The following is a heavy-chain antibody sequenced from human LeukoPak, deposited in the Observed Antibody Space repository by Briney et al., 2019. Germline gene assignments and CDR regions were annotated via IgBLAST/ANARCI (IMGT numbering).Heavy chain of an antibody. CDR3: ARSGSHDYGDY. D-gene: IGHD3-10*01. CDR1: GYTFTSYY. Sequence: GASVKVSCKASGYTFTSYYMHWVRQAPGQGLEWMGIINPSGGSTSYAQKFQGRVTMARDTSTSTVYMELSSLRSEDTAVYYCARSGSHDYGDYWGQGTLVTVSS. J-gene: IGHJ4*02. CDR2: INPSGGST. V-gene: IGHV1-46*01.